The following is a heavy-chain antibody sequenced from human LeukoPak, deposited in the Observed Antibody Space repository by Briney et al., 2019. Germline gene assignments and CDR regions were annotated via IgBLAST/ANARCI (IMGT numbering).Heavy chain of an antibody. V-gene: IGHV4-34*01. J-gene: IGHJ4*02. D-gene: IGHD5-12*01. CDR2: INHSGST. CDR3: ARAYVDIVATRGAYFDY. CDR1: GGSFSGYY. Sequence: SETLSLTCAVYGGSFSGYYWSWIRQPPGKGLEWIGEINHSGSTDYNPSLKSRVTISVDTSKNQFSLKLSSVTAADTAVYYCARAYVDIVATRGAYFDYWGQGTLVTVSS.